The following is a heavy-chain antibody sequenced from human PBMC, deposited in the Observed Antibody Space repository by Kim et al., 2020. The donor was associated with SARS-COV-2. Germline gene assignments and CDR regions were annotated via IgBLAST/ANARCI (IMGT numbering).Heavy chain of an antibody. D-gene: IGHD5-12*01. J-gene: IGHJ4*02. Sequence: GGSLRLSCAASGFTFSSYAMHWVRQAPGKGLEWVAVIWYDGSNKYYADSVKGRFTISRDNSKNTLYLQMNSLRAEDTAVYYCAKDGVVRRDGYNYPEPIDYWGQGTLVTVSS. CDR3: AKDGVVRRDGYNYPEPIDY. CDR1: GFTFSSYA. CDR2: IWYDGSNK. V-gene: IGHV3-33*06.